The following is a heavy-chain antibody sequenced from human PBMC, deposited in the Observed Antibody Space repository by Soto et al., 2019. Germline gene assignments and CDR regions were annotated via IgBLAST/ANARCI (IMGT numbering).Heavy chain of an antibody. CDR1: GGTFSSYT. CDR3: ARELAVAGTDY. D-gene: IGHD6-19*01. J-gene: IGHJ4*02. Sequence: SVKVSCKASGGTFSSYTISWVRQAPGQGLEWMGRIIPILGIANYAQKFQGRVTITADKSTSTAYMELSSLRSEDTAVHYCARELAVAGTDYWGQGTLVTVSS. V-gene: IGHV1-69*04. CDR2: IIPILGIA.